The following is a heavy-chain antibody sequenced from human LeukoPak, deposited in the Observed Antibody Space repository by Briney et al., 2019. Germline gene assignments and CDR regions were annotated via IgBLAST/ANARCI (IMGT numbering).Heavy chain of an antibody. V-gene: IGHV3-30*02. J-gene: IGHJ4*02. CDR2: IRYDGSNK. CDR1: GFTFSSYG. CDR3: AKEGTDFSTYYYDSSGYVGLWYFDY. Sequence: GGSLRLSCAASGFTFSSYGMHWVRQAPGKGLEWVAFIRYDGSNKYYADSVKGRFTISRDNSKNTLYLQMNSLRAEDTAVYYCAKEGTDFSTYYYDSSGYVGLWYFDYWGQGTLVTVSS. D-gene: IGHD3-22*01.